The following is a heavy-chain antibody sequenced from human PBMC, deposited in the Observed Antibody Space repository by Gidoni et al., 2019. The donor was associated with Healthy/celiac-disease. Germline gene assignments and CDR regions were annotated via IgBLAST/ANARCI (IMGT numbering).Heavy chain of an antibody. CDR3: ASGIAAADLYNYYYYGMDV. J-gene: IGHJ6*02. CDR2: IYYSGST. CDR1: GGSISSSSYY. D-gene: IGHD6-13*01. Sequence: QLQLQESGPGLVKPSETLSLTCTVSGGSISSSSYYWGWIRQPPGKGLEWIGSIYYSGSTYYHPSLKSRVTISVATSKNQFSLKLSSVTAADTAVYYCASGIAAADLYNYYYYGMDVWGQGTTVTVSS. V-gene: IGHV4-39*07.